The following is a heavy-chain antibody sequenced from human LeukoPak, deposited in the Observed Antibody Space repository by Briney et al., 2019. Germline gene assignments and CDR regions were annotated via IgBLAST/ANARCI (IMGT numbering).Heavy chain of an antibody. CDR1: GYTFTSYY. J-gene: IGHJ5*02. D-gene: IGHD1-7*01. Sequence: ASVKVSCKASGYTFTSYYMHWVRQAPGQRLEWMGIINPSGGSTSYAQKFQGRVTMNRDMSTSTVYMELSSLRSEDTAVYYCARGTRGRNWFDPWGQGSLVTVSS. CDR3: ARGTRGRNWFDP. V-gene: IGHV1-46*01. CDR2: INPSGGST.